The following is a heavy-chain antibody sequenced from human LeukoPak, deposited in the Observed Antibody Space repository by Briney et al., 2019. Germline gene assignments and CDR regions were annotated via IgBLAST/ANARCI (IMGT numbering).Heavy chain of an antibody. CDR1: GFTFSSYA. Sequence: GRSLRLSCAASGFTFSSYAMHWVRQAPGKGLEWVAVISYDGSNKYYADSVKGRFTISRDNSKNTLYLQMNSLRAEDTAVYYCARYSSSSVYWGQRTLVTVSS. V-gene: IGHV3-30-3*01. CDR2: ISYDGSNK. CDR3: ARYSSSSVY. J-gene: IGHJ4*01. D-gene: IGHD6-6*01.